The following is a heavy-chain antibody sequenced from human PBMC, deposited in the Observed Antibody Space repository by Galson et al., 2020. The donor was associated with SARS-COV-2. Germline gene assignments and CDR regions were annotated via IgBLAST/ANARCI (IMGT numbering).Heavy chain of an antibody. V-gene: IGHV4-59*11. CDR3: ASRMGSNWAFDY. D-gene: IGHD6-13*01. CDR2: IYYTGAT. CDR1: GGSISSHY. Sequence: SETLSLTFTVSGGSISSHYWSWIRQPPGKGLEWIGYIYYTGATNYNPSLKSRVTISVDTSKNQFSLKLISVTAADTAVYYCASRMGSNWAFDYWGQGTLVTVSS. J-gene: IGHJ4*02.